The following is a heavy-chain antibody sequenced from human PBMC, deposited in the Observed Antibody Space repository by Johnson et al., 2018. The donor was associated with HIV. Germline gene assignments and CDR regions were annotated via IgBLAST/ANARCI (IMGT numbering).Heavy chain of an antibody. J-gene: IGHJ3*02. D-gene: IGHD4-17*01. CDR3: ARVTSSVTTAKYGAFDI. V-gene: IGHV3-30-3*01. Sequence: QVQLVESGGGVVQPGRSLRLSCAASGFTFSSYTIHWVRQAPGKGLEWVAFISYDANNKYYTDSVKGRFTISRDNSKSTLYLQMNSLGPEDTAVFYCARVTSSVTTAKYGAFDIWGQGTMVTVSS. CDR2: ISYDANNK. CDR1: GFTFSSYT.